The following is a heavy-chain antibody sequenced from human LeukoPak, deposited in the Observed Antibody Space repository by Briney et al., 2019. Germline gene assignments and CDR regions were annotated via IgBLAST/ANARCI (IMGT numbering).Heavy chain of an antibody. Sequence: ASVKVSCKASGYTFTSYGISWVRQAPGQGLEWMGWISAYNGNTNYAQKFQGRVTMTRDTSISTAYMELSRLRSDDTAVYYCARWPNYYDSSGYLNTDDYWGQGTLVTVSS. CDR2: ISAYNGNT. D-gene: IGHD3-22*01. CDR3: ARWPNYYDSSGYLNTDDY. CDR1: GYTFTSYG. V-gene: IGHV1-18*01. J-gene: IGHJ4*02.